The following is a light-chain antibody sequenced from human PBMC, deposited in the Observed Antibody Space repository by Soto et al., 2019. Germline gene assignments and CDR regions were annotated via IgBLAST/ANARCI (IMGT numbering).Light chain of an antibody. J-gene: IGKJ1*01. Sequence: DIQMTQSPSSLSASVGDRVTITCRASQNIGVYLNWYQKKPGKAPILLIHAASSLHRGVPSTFSGSGSGTDFALTISSLQPEDFAPNYCNQTVANPWTLAQGTTVDIK. CDR3: NQTVANPWT. CDR2: AAS. V-gene: IGKV1-39*01. CDR1: QNIGVY.